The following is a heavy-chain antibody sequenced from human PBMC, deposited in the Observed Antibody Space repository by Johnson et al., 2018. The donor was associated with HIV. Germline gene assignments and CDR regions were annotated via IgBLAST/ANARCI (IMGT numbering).Heavy chain of an antibody. D-gene: IGHD5-18*01. V-gene: IGHV3-53*01. J-gene: IGHJ3*02. CDR1: GFTVSSNY. CDR2: IYSGGST. CDR3: ARDTAMVHDAFDI. Sequence: VQLVESGGGLIQPGGSLRLSCAASGFTVSSNYMSWVRQAPGKGLEWVSVIYSGGSTYYADSVKGRFTISRDNSKNTLYLQMKSLRAEDTAVDYCARDTAMVHDAFDIWGQGTMVTVSS.